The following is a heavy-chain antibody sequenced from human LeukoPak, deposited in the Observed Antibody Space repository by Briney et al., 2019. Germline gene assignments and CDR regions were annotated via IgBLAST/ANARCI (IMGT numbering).Heavy chain of an antibody. V-gene: IGHV3-23*01. CDR2: ISGSGGST. CDR3: AKDTGFIGYSYGYDAFDI. J-gene: IGHJ3*02. CDR1: GFTFSSYS. D-gene: IGHD5-18*01. Sequence: GGSLRLSCAASGFTFSSYSMNWVRQAPGKGLEWVSAISGSGGSTYYADSVKGRFTISRDNSKNTLYLQMNSLRAEDTAVYYCAKDTGFIGYSYGYDAFDIWGQGTMVTVSS.